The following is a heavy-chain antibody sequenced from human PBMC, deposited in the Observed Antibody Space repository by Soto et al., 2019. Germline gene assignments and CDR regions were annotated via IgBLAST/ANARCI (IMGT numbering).Heavy chain of an antibody. Sequence: EVQLLESGGGLVQPGGSLRLSCAASGFTFSSYAMSWVRQAPGKGLEWVSAMSGSGGSTYYADSVKGRFTISRDNSKNTLYLQMNSPRAEDTAIYYCAKDLGHCGGDCLWAFDIWGQGTMVIVSS. V-gene: IGHV3-23*01. CDR1: GFTFSSYA. CDR2: MSGSGGST. CDR3: AKDLGHCGGDCLWAFDI. J-gene: IGHJ3*02. D-gene: IGHD2-21*02.